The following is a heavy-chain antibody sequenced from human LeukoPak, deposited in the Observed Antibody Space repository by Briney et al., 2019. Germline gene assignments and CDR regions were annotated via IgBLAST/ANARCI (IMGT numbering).Heavy chain of an antibody. Sequence: PGGSLRLSCAASDVIFTNTRLNWVRQAPWKGLEWVGRIKSKAAGETTDYAPPVKGRFTISRDDSKSTVYLQMNSLQSEDAAVYYCTPNGDPYAMDVWGQGTTVTVSS. J-gene: IGHJ6*02. D-gene: IGHD4-17*01. CDR3: TPNGDPYAMDV. V-gene: IGHV3-15*07. CDR2: IKSKAAGETT. CDR1: DVIFTNTR.